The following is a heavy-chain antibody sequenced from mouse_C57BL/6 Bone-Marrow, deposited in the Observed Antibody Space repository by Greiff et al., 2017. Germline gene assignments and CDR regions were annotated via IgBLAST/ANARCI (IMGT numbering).Heavy chain of an antibody. V-gene: IGHV1-26*01. CDR3: ARDGKDAMDY. D-gene: IGHD2-1*01. CDR2: INPNNGGT. Sequence: EVKLQQSGPELVKPGASVKISCKASGYTFTDYYMNWVKQSHGKSLEWIGDINPNNGGTSYNQKFKGKATLTVDKSSSTAYMELRILTSEDSAVYYCARDGKDAMDYWGQGTSVTVSS. CDR1: GYTFTDYY. J-gene: IGHJ4*01.